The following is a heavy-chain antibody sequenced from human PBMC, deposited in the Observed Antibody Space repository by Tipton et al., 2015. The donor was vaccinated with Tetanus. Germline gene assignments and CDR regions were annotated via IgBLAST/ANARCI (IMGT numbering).Heavy chain of an antibody. CDR1: GFNFDDYV. CDR2: ISSNGVPI. V-gene: IGHV3-9*01. CDR3: AKGGLRGALNTDFDS. J-gene: IGHJ5*01. D-gene: IGHD5-18*01. Sequence: SLRLSCRASGFNFDDYVMHWVRQAPGKGLEWVSGISSNGVPIGFAGSVKGRLSVFRDSDRNSLYLEMNNLRHEDTALYYCAKGGLRGALNTDFDSWGQGTLVTVSS.